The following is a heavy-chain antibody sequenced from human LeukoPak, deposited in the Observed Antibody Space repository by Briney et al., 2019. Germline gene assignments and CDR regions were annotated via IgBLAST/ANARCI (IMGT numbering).Heavy chain of an antibody. J-gene: IGHJ4*02. D-gene: IGHD6-19*01. Sequence: PSETLSLTCAVYGGSFSGYYWSWIRQSPEKGLEWIGEINDSGITNYNPSLKSRVTISIDTSKNQFSLKLNSVTAADTAVYYCARHRSSGWYSPLDNWGQGTLVTVSS. CDR1: GGSFSGYY. V-gene: IGHV4-34*01. CDR2: INDSGIT. CDR3: ARHRSSGWYSPLDN.